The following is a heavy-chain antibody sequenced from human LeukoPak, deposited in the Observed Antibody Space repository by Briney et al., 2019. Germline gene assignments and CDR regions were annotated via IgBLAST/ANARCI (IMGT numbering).Heavy chain of an antibody. Sequence: GGSLRLSCAASGFTFSSYWMSWVRQAPGKGLGWVANIKQDGSEKYYVDSVKGRVTISRDNAKTSLYLQMHSLRAEDTAVYYCARDLPNDFWSGYYTSIGYWGQGTLVTVSS. CDR1: GFTFSSYW. V-gene: IGHV3-7*01. D-gene: IGHD3-3*01. CDR2: IKQDGSEK. CDR3: ARDLPNDFWSGYYTSIGY. J-gene: IGHJ4*02.